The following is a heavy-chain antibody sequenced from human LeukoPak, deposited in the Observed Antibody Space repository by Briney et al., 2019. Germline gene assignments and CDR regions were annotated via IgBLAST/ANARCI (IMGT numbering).Heavy chain of an antibody. CDR3: VRDSGWFHFDY. V-gene: IGHV3-7*03. CDR1: GFIFTGYF. J-gene: IGHJ4*02. CDR2: IKHDGSEK. D-gene: IGHD6-19*01. Sequence: PGGSLRLSCAASGFIFTGYFMSWVRQAPGKGLEWVASIKHDGSEKYYVDSVRGRFTISRDNTKNLLYLQMNSLRVEDTAVYYCVRDSGWFHFDYWGQGILVTVSP.